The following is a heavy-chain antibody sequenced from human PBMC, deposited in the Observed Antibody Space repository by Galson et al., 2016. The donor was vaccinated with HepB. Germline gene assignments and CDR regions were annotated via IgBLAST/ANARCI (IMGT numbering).Heavy chain of an antibody. CDR2: ISYDGSNK. CDR1: GFTFGNYA. J-gene: IGHJ4*02. Sequence: SLRLSCAASGFTFGNYAIHWVRQAPGKGLEWVAFISYDGSNKNYADSVKGRFTISRDNSKNTLYLQMTSLRAEDTAVYYCARDVMGLAVLDYWGQGTLVTVSS. V-gene: IGHV3-30*04. CDR3: ARDVMGLAVLDY. D-gene: IGHD6-19*01.